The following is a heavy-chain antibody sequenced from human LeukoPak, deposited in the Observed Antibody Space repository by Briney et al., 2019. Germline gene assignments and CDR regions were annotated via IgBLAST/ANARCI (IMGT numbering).Heavy chain of an antibody. D-gene: IGHD6-13*01. CDR3: ARYIAAAGKGYYYYYMDV. CDR2: INPNSGGT. V-gene: IGHV1-2*06. CDR1: GYTFTGYY. Sequence: GASVKVSCKASGYTFTGYYMHWVRQAPGRGLEWMGRINPNSGGTNYAQKFQGRVTMTRDTSISTAYMELSRLRSDDTAVYYFARYIAAAGKGYYYYYMDVWGKGTTVTVSS. J-gene: IGHJ6*03.